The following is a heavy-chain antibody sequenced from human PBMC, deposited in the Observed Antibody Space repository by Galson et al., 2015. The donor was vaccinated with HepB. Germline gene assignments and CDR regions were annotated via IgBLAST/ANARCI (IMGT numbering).Heavy chain of an antibody. V-gene: IGHV1-69*06. CDR3: ARGGAMMRWGYDSRAPVYYYGMDV. Sequence: SVKVSCKASGGTFSSYAISWVRQAPGQGLEWMGGIIPIFGTANYAQKFQGRVTITADKSTSTAYMELSSLRSEDTAVYYCARGGAMMRWGYDSRAPVYYYGMDVWGQGTTVTVSS. J-gene: IGHJ6*02. CDR1: GGTFSSYA. CDR2: IIPIFGTA. D-gene: IGHD3-22*01.